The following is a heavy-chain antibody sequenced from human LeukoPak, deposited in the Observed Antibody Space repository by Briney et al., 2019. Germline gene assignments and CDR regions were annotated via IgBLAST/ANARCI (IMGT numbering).Heavy chain of an antibody. CDR2: ISGSGSNT. CDR3: AKERGISYTYEFDY. D-gene: IGHD3-16*01. J-gene: IGHJ4*02. CDR1: GFTFANYA. Sequence: GGSLRLSCAASGFTFANYAMTWVRHAPGKGLDWVSLISGSGSNTYYTDSVQGRFTISRDNSRNTLYLQMSSLRAEDTAIYYCAKERGISYTYEFDYWGQGALVTVSS. V-gene: IGHV3-23*01.